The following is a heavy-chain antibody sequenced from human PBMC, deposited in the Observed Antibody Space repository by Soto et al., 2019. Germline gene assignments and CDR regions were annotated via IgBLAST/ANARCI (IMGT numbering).Heavy chain of an antibody. CDR3: ARRPNEKEPKKKDVLLFLEWPTPERYYYYYYMDV. CDR1: GGSISSYY. CDR2: NYYSRST. D-gene: IGHD3-3*01. Sequence: PSETLSLTCTVSGGSISSYYWSWIRQPPGKGLEWIGYNYYSRSTNYNPSLKSRVTISVDTSKNQLSQKLSSVNAADTAVYYCARRPNEKEPKKKDVLLFLEWPTPERYYYYYYMDVWGKGTTVTVSS. J-gene: IGHJ6*03. V-gene: IGHV4-59*08.